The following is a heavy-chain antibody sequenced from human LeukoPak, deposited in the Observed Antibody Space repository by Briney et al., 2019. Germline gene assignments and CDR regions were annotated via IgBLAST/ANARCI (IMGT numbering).Heavy chain of an antibody. V-gene: IGHV3-7*03. J-gene: IGHJ4*02. Sequence: GGSLRLSCAASGFTFSSYWMSWVRQAPGKGLEWVANIKQDGSEKYYVDSVKGRFTISRDNSKNTLYLQMNSLRAEDTAVYYCAKAFYSSSWQDYFDYWGQGTLVTVSS. D-gene: IGHD6-13*01. CDR1: GFTFSSYW. CDR2: IKQDGSEK. CDR3: AKAFYSSSWQDYFDY.